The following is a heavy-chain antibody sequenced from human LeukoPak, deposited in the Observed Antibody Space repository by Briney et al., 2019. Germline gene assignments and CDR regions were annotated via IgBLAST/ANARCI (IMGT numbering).Heavy chain of an antibody. CDR2: ISGRDDTTYYTDSPEGST. Sequence: GGSLRLSCEASGFTFLNYAMSWVRQAPGKGLQWVSGISGRDDTTYYTDSPEGSTYYTNSAEGRFTISRDNSKNTVYLQIDSLGVEDTAVYYCAKCMSATGVCLNFVSWGQGVLVTVSS. CDR3: AKCMSATGVCLNFVS. CDR1: GFTFLNYA. D-gene: IGHD2-21*02. J-gene: IGHJ4*02. V-gene: IGHV3-23*01.